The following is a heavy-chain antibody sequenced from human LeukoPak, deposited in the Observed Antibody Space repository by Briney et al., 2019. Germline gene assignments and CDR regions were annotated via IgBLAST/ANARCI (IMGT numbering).Heavy chain of an antibody. CDR1: GFTFDDYA. CDR2: ISWDGGST. V-gene: IGHV3-43D*04. J-gene: IGHJ4*02. CDR3: AKDMLSYYDFWSGITGIDY. D-gene: IGHD3-3*01. Sequence: GGSLRLSCAASGFTFDDYAMHWVRQAPGKGLEWVSLISWDGGSTYYADSVKGRFTISRDNSKNSLYLQMNSLRAEGTALYYCAKDMLSYYDFWSGITGIDYWGQGTLVTVSS.